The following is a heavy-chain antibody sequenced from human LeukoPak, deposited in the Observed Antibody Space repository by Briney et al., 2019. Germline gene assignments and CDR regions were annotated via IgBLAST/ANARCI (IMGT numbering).Heavy chain of an antibody. V-gene: IGHV3-20*04. CDR2: TNWDGAST. Sequence: GGSLRLSCAASGFRFDDYGMSWVRHVPGKGLQWVAGTNWDGASTGYADSVKGRFTISRDNGKNFVYLQMNSLRVDDTALYFCGRVYCSTTSCYDYYDYYMDVWGKGTTVTVSS. J-gene: IGHJ6*03. CDR3: GRVYCSTTSCYDYYDYYMDV. CDR1: GFRFDDYG. D-gene: IGHD2-2*01.